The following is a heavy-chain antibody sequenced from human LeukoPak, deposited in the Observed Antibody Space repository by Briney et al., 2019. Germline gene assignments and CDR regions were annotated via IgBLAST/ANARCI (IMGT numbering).Heavy chain of an antibody. J-gene: IGHJ4*02. CDR1: GFTFSTYA. CDR2: IIGSGGST. Sequence: PGGSLRLSCAASGFTFSTYAMSWVRRAPGKGLEWVVGIIGSGGSTYYADSVKGRFSISRDNSKNTLYLHMNSLRVEDTAVYYCAKVRGGAVGSSSWHHFDYWGQGTPVTVSS. V-gene: IGHV3-23*01. D-gene: IGHD6-13*01. CDR3: AKVRGGAVGSSSWHHFDY.